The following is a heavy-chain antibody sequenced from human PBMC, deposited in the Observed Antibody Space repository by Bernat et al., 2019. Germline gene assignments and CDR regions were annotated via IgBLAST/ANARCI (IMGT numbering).Heavy chain of an antibody. Sequence: EVQLVESGGGLVQPGGSLRLSCAASGFTVSSNYMSWVRQAPGKGLEWVSVIYSGGSTYYADSVQGRFTISRHNSKNTLYLQMNSLRAEDTAVYYCARGLSDSSSWYYYYYGMDVWGQGTTVTVSS. D-gene: IGHD6-13*01. CDR2: IYSGGST. CDR3: ARGLSDSSSWYYYYYGMDV. V-gene: IGHV3-53*04. CDR1: GFTVSSNY. J-gene: IGHJ6*02.